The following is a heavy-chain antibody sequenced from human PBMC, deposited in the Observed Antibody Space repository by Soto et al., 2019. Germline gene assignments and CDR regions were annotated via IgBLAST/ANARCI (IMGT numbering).Heavy chain of an antibody. D-gene: IGHD6-19*01. CDR2: ISGSGGST. Sequence: EVQLLESGGGLVQPWGSLRLSCAASGFSFSSYAMSWVRQAPGKGLEWVSGISGSGGSTYYADSVKGRFTISRDKSKNTLYLQINSLRAEDTAVYYCAKEAVAGPYYYYYGMDVWGQGTTVTVSS. J-gene: IGHJ6*02. V-gene: IGHV3-23*01. CDR3: AKEAVAGPYYYYYGMDV. CDR1: GFSFSSYA.